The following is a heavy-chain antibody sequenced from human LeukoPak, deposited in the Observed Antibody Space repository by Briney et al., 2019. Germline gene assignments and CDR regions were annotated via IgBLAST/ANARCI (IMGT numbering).Heavy chain of an antibody. V-gene: IGHV3-48*01. CDR1: GFTFSSYS. J-gene: IGHJ4*02. CDR3: ARDYGDYSSLYFDY. CDR2: ISSSSSTI. D-gene: IGHD4-17*01. Sequence: GSLRPSCAASGFTFSSYSMNWVRQAPGKGLEWVSYISSSSSTIYYADSVKGRFTISRDNAKNSLYLQMNSLRAEDTAVYYCARDYGDYSSLYFDYWGQGTLVTVSS.